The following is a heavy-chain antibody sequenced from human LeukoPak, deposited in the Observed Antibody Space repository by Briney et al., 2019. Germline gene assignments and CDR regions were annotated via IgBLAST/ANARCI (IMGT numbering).Heavy chain of an antibody. CDR3: ASRSGSYSDDAFDI. CDR1: GFIFSSHG. CDR2: TSYDGSQE. V-gene: IGHV3-30*03. D-gene: IGHD1-26*01. Sequence: PGRSLRLSCAASGFIFSSHGMHWVRQAPGKGLEWVAVTSYDGSQEHYADSVKGRFTISRDNSKNILYLQMESLRPEDTAVYYCASRSGSYSDDAFDIWGQGTVVTVSS. J-gene: IGHJ3*02.